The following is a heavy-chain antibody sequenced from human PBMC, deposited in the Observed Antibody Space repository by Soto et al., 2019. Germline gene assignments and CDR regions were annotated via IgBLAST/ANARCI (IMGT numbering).Heavy chain of an antibody. CDR1: GESFGGYD. V-gene: IGHV4-34*02. D-gene: IGHD1-26*01. Sequence: QVQLQQWGAGLLKPSETLSLTCDVSGESFGGYDWSWIRQSPGKGLEWIGDITHRGSTNYNPSLKRRVTLSVDTSKRQFSLKLSSVTAADTAVYYCARGGAHAKSGSGIYQFGYGLDFWGQGTTVTVSS. CDR2: ITHRGST. J-gene: IGHJ6*02. CDR3: ARGGAHAKSGSGIYQFGYGLDF.